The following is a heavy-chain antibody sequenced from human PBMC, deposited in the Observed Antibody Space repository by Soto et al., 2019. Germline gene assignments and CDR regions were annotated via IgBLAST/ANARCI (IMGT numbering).Heavy chain of an antibody. J-gene: IGHJ4*01. CDR2: IKQDGSDI. D-gene: IGHD4-17*01. CDR1: GFSFSSSW. V-gene: IGHV3-7*01. CDR3: ARDQSGASDY. Sequence: EVQLVESGGGLVQPGGSLRLSCAASGFSFSSSWMTWVRQAPGKGLEWVANIKQDGSDINYVDSVKGRLTISRDNAKKSLYLQMNGLRADDTAVYYCARDQSGASDYCGHGNLVT.